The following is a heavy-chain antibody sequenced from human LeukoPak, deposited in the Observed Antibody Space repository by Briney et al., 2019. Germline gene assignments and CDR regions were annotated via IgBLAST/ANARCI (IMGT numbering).Heavy chain of an antibody. D-gene: IGHD6-13*01. V-gene: IGHV1-8*01. CDR1: GYTFTSYD. J-gene: IGHJ6*03. Sequence: ASVKVSCKASGYTFTSYDINWVRQATGQGLEWMGWMNPNSGNTGYAQKFQGRVTMTRNTSISTAYMELSSLRSEDTAVYYCARGFGSSRLYTIYYYYCMDVWGKGTTVTISS. CDR3: ARGFGSSRLYTIYYYYCMDV. CDR2: MNPNSGNT.